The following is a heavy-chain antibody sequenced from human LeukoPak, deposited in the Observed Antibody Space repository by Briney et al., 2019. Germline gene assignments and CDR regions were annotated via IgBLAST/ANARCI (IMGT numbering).Heavy chain of an antibody. CDR1: GYTFNDYF. V-gene: IGHV1-2*02. D-gene: IGHD3-9*01. CDR3: VRDPKFFTTGYYVIENY. Sequence: ASVKVSCKASGYTFNDYFMHWVRQAPGQGLEWMGWLNPNSGATKYAQKFQGRVTLTRDTSISTAYMEVNSLRSDDTAVYYCVRDPKFFTTGYYVIENYWGQGTLVIVSS. CDR2: LNPNSGAT. J-gene: IGHJ4*02.